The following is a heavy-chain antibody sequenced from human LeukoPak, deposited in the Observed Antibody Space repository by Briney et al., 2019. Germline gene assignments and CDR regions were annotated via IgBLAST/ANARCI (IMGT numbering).Heavy chain of an antibody. J-gene: IGHJ6*03. CDR2: INHSGST. CDR1: GGSFSGYY. Sequence: SETLSLTCAVYGGSFSGYYWSWIRQPPGKGLEWIGEINHSGSTDYNPSLKSRGTISVDTSKNQFSLKLSSVTAADTAVYYCARGGIQLWLPYYYYYMDVWGKGTTVTVSS. V-gene: IGHV4-34*01. CDR3: ARGGIQLWLPYYYYYMDV. D-gene: IGHD5-18*01.